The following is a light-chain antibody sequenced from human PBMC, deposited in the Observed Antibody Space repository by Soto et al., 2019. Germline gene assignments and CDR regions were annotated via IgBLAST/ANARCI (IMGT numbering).Light chain of an antibody. J-gene: IGLJ1*01. CDR2: DVS. Sequence: QSVLTQPHSVSGSPGESVTISCTGTSGDVGAYNYVSWYQQHPGKAPRLMIYDVSNRPSGASNRFSGSKSGNTASLTISGLQAEDEADYYCSSFTNTYSYVFGTGTKLTVL. CDR3: SSFTNTYSYV. CDR1: SGDVGAYNY. V-gene: IGLV2-14*01.